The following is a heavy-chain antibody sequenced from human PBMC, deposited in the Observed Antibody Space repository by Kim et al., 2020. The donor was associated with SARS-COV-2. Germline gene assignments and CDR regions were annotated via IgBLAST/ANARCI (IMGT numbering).Heavy chain of an antibody. CDR2: IIPILGIA. D-gene: IGHD3-16*01. V-gene: IGHV1-69*04. Sequence: SVKVSCKASGGTFSSYAISWVRQAPGQGLEWMGRIIPILGIANYAQKFQGRVTITADKSTSTAYMELSSLRSEDTAVYYCARMAFGDKQNAFDIWGQGTMVTVSS. J-gene: IGHJ3*02. CDR1: GGTFSSYA. CDR3: ARMAFGDKQNAFDI.